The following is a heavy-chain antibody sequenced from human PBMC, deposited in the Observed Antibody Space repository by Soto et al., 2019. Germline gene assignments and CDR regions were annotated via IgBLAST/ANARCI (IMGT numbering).Heavy chain of an antibody. V-gene: IGHV1-69*01. CDR2: IIPIFGTA. D-gene: IGHD3-10*01. J-gene: IGHJ6*02. CDR1: GGTFSSYA. Sequence: QVQLVQSGAEVKKPGSSVKVSCKASGGTFSSYAISWVRQAPGQGLEWMGGIIPIFGTANYAQKFQGIVTITADESTSTAYMELSSRRSEDTAVYYCARGPYGSGSYYRNYYYYGMDVWGQGTTVTVSS. CDR3: ARGPYGSGSYYRNYYYYGMDV.